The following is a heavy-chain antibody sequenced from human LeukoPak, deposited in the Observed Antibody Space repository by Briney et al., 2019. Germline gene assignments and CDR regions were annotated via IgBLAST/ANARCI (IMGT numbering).Heavy chain of an antibody. D-gene: IGHD5-24*01. CDR3: ARDQRFTY. Sequence: PETLSLTCTVSGGSINSYYWNWIRQPPGKGLEWIGYIYYSGSTNCNPSLKSRVTISLDTSKNQFSLKLTSVTAADTAVYYCARDQRFTYWGQGTLVTVPS. V-gene: IGHV4-59*01. J-gene: IGHJ4*02. CDR2: IYYSGST. CDR1: GGSINSYY.